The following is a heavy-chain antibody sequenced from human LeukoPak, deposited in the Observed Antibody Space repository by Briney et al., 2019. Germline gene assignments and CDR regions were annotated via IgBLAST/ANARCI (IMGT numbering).Heavy chain of an antibody. Sequence: SETLSLTCTVSGGSISSYYWSWIRQPPGKGLEWIGYIYYSGSTNYNPSLKSRVTTSVDTSKNQFSLKLSSVTAADTAVYYCARGSYGELGYWGQGTLVTVSS. J-gene: IGHJ4*02. V-gene: IGHV4-59*01. CDR3: ARGSYGELGY. CDR2: IYYSGST. D-gene: IGHD4-17*01. CDR1: GGSISSYY.